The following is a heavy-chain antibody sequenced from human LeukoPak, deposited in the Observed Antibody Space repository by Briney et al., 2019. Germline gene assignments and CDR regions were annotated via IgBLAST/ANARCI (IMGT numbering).Heavy chain of an antibody. CDR1: GGSISSGDYY. V-gene: IGHV4-30-4*01. J-gene: IGHJ4*02. CDR3: ARRNGDDFWSGPLDY. CDR2: IYYSGST. D-gene: IGHD3-3*01. Sequence: PSQTLSLTCTVSGGSISSGDYYWSWIRQPPGKGLEWIGYIYYSGSTYYNPSLKSRVTISVDTSKNQFSLKLSSVTAADTAVYYCARRNGDDFWSGPLDYWGQGTLVTVSS.